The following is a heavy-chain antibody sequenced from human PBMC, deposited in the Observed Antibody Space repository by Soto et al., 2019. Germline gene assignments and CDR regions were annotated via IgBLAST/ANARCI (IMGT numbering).Heavy chain of an antibody. CDR1: GGSFSGYY. CDR3: ASLYCSSTCCYAPGPSGHPLNDGFDP. J-gene: IGHJ5*02. D-gene: IGHD2-2*01. Sequence: QVQLQQCGAGLLKPSETLSLTCAASGGSFSGYYWSWIRQPPGKGLEWIGEINHSGSTHYNPSLKRRVTISVDRSENQFSLKLSSVTAADTAVYYCASLYCSSTCCYAPGPSGHPLNDGFDPWGQGTLVNVSS. V-gene: IGHV4-34*01. CDR2: INHSGST.